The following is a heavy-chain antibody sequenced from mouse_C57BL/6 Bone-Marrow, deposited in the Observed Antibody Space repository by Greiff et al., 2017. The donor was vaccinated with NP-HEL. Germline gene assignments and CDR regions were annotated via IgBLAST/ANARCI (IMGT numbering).Heavy chain of an antibody. V-gene: IGHV1-80*01. J-gene: IGHJ1*03. CDR2: IYPGDGDT. D-gene: IGHD2-3*01. CDR1: GYAFSSYW. CDR3: AMIYDGYLWYFDV. Sequence: QVQLQQSGAELVKPGASVKISCKASGYAFSSYWMNWVKQRPGKGLEWIGQIYPGDGDTNYNGKFKGKATLTADKSSSTAYMQLSSLTSEDSAVYFCAMIYDGYLWYFDVWGTGTTVTVSS.